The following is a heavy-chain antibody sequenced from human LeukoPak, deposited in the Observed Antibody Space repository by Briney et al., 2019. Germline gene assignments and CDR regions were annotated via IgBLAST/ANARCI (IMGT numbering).Heavy chain of an antibody. D-gene: IGHD2-15*01. V-gene: IGHV3-21*01. CDR3: ARRYCSGGSCYPFDY. Sequence: GGSLRLSCAASGFTFSSYSMNWVRQARGKGLEWVSSISSSSYIYYADSVKGRFTISRDNAKNSLYLQMNSLRAEDTAVYYCARRYCSGGSCYPFDYWGQGTLVTVSS. J-gene: IGHJ4*02. CDR1: GFTFSSYS. CDR2: ISSSSYI.